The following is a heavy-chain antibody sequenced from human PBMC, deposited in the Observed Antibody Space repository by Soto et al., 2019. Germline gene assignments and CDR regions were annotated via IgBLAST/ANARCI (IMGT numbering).Heavy chain of an antibody. CDR2: INPSGGST. Sequence: ASVKVSCKASGYTFTSYDMHWVRQAPGQGLEWMGIINPSGGSTSYAQKFQGRVTMTRDTSTSTVYMELSSLRSEYTAVYYCASYAESFAQVALIVWGQGTLVTVSS. CDR1: GYTFTSYD. D-gene: IGHD3-16*02. CDR3: ASYAESFAQVALIV. V-gene: IGHV1-46*01. J-gene: IGHJ4*02.